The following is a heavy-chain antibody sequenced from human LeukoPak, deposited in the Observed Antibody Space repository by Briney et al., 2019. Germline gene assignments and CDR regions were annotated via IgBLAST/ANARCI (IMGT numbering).Heavy chain of an antibody. J-gene: IGHJ4*02. D-gene: IGHD3-10*01. CDR1: GFTFSSFG. CDR3: TKDQGFVGSYDH. V-gene: IGHV3-30*02. Sequence: GGSLRLSCATSGFTFSSFGMNWVRQTPGKGLEWLSFIQSHGGYAYYEDSVKGRFTISRDNSKNTVYLQMNSLRPEDTGVFFCTKDQGFVGSYDHWGRESWSPSPQ. CDR2: IQSHGGYA.